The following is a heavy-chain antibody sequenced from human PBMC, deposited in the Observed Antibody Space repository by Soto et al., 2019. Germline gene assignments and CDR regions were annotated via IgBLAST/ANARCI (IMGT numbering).Heavy chain of an antibody. D-gene: IGHD3-22*01. Sequence: SETLSLTCNVSGDSIRSYYWSWIRQSPGKGLEWIGSIYHSGSTNYNPSLKSRVTISVDTSKKEFTLNLNSATAEDTAVYYCARDHYDSRDTEGCFDYWGQGTLVTVSS. V-gene: IGHV4-59*12. CDR3: ARDHYDSRDTEGCFDY. CDR2: IYHSGST. J-gene: IGHJ4*02. CDR1: GDSIRSYY.